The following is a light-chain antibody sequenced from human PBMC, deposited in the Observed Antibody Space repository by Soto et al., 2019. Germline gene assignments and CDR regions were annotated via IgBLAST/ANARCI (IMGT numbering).Light chain of an antibody. V-gene: IGKV1-9*01. CDR2: AAS. Sequence: DIQLAQSPSFLSASVGDRVTIPCRASQDIRNYLAWYQQKPGKAPNLLIYAASTLQSGVPSRFSGSGSGTGFTLTISSLQPEDFATYFCQQLNTYPITFGQGTRLEVK. CDR1: QDIRNY. CDR3: QQLNTYPIT. J-gene: IGKJ5*01.